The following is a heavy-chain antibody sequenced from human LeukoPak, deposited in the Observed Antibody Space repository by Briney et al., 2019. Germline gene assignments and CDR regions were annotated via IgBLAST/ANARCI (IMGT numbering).Heavy chain of an antibody. D-gene: IGHD1-20*01. V-gene: IGHV4-38-2*01. J-gene: IGHJ4*02. CDR1: GYSISSGYY. CDR2: IYYSGST. Sequence: PSETLSLTCAVSGYSISSGYYWGWIRQPPGKGLEWIGSIYYSGSTYYNPSLKSRVTISVDTSKNQFSLKLSSVTAADTAVYYCASGRYNWNDAGYWGQGTLVTVSS. CDR3: ASGRYNWNDAGY.